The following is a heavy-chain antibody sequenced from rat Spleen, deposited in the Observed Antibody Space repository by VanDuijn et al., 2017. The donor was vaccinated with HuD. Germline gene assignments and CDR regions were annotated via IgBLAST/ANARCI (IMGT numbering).Heavy chain of an antibody. CDR3: AKDRGIIRPYYVMDA. V-gene: IGHV5-20*01. J-gene: IGHJ4*01. Sequence: EVQLVESDGGLVQPGKSLKLSCAASGFTFSDYYMAWVRQAPTKGLEWVATISSDGGRNFYRDSVKGRFTISRDNAKSTLFLQMDSLRSEDTATYYCAKDRGIIRPYYVMDAWGQGASVTVSS. CDR2: ISSDGGRN. CDR1: GFTFSDYY. D-gene: IGHD4-3*01.